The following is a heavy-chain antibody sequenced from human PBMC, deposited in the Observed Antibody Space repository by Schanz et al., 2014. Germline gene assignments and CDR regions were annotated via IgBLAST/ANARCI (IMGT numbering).Heavy chain of an antibody. V-gene: IGHV3-48*01. CDR1: GFNFGSHG. CDR2: ISSSSSTR. CDR3: ARGGPAYYFDD. J-gene: IGHJ4*02. Sequence: VQLVESGGGVVQPGRSLRLSCAASGFNFGSHGMHWVRQAPGKGLEWVSYISSSSSTRYYADSVKGRFTISRDNAKNSLFLQMNSLRAEDTAVYYCARGGPAYYFDDWGQGTLVTVSS.